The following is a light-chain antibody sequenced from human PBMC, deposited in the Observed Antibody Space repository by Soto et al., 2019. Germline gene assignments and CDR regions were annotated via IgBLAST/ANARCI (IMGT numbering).Light chain of an antibody. Sequence: DIQMTQSPSTLSSSVGDRVTITCRASQSISSWLAWYKQKPGKAPKLLIYDASSLESGVPSRFSGSGSGTEFTLTISSLKPDDFETYYCQQYNSYAGTFGQGTRLEIK. V-gene: IGKV1-5*01. J-gene: IGKJ5*01. CDR3: QQYNSYAGT. CDR2: DAS. CDR1: QSISSW.